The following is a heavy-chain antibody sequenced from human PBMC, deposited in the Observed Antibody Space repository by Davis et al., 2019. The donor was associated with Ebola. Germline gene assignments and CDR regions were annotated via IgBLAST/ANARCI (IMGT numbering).Heavy chain of an antibody. Sequence: ASVKVSCQASGYTFTSYRLRCERQAPGQGLEWMGWISAYNGNTNYAQKLQGRVTMTTDTSTSTAYMELRSLRSDDTAVYYCARDTGSTSLKGFDPWGQGTLVTVSS. CDR2: ISAYNGNT. D-gene: IGHD2-2*01. V-gene: IGHV1-18*01. J-gene: IGHJ5*02. CDR1: GYTFTSYR. CDR3: ARDTGSTSLKGFDP.